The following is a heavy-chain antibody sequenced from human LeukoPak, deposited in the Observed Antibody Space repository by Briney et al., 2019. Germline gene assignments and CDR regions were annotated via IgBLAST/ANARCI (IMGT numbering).Heavy chain of an antibody. CDR2: INPNNGGT. Sequence: ASVKVSCKASGYTFTGYYIHWVRQAPGQGLEWMGRINPNNGGTNYAQKFQVRVTITRDTSISTAYIDLSVLRSDDPAVHSFSIQSRFYLWGQGTLFTVSS. J-gene: IGHJ4*02. V-gene: IGHV1-2*06. CDR1: GYTFTGYY. D-gene: IGHD2/OR15-2a*01. CDR3: SIQSRFYL.